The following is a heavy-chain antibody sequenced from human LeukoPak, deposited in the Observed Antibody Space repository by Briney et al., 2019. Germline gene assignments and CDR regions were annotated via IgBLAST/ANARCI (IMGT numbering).Heavy chain of an antibody. J-gene: IGHJ4*02. Sequence: ASVKVSCKASGYTFTSYDINWVRQATGQGLEWMGWMNPNSGNTGYAQKFQGRVTMTRNTSISTAYMELSSLRSEDTAVYYCARSRMVRGAQSRPFDYWGQGTLVTVSS. CDR1: GYTFTSYD. CDR2: MNPNSGNT. CDR3: ARSRMVRGAQSRPFDY. D-gene: IGHD3-10*01. V-gene: IGHV1-8*01.